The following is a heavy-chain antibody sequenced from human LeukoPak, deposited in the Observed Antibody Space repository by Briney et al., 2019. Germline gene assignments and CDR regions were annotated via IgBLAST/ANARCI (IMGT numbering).Heavy chain of an antibody. Sequence: GGSLRLSCAASGFTFSSYGMHWVRRAPGKGLEWVAVISYDGSNKYYADSVKGRFTISRDNSKNTLYLQMNSLRAEDTAVYYCAKARYSSSWSGCDYWGQGTLVTVSS. J-gene: IGHJ4*02. V-gene: IGHV3-30*18. D-gene: IGHD6-13*01. CDR2: ISYDGSNK. CDR3: AKARYSSSWSGCDY. CDR1: GFTFSSYG.